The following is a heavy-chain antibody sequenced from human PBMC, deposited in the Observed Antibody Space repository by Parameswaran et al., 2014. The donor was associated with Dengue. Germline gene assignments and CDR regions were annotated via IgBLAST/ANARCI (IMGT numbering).Heavy chain of an antibody. V-gene: IGHV1-69*01. D-gene: IGHD3-10*01. CDR3: ARGGVPDAFDI. J-gene: IGHJ3*02. Sequence: WVRQAPGQGLEWMGGIIPIFGTANYAQKFQGRVTITADESTSTAYMELSSLRSEDTAVYYCARGGVPDAFDIWGQGTMVTVSS. CDR2: IIPIFGTA.